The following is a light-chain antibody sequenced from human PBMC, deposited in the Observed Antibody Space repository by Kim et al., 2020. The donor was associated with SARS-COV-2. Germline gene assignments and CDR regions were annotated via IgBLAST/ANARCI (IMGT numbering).Light chain of an antibody. CDR1: RSDVGDYNY. J-gene: IGLJ1*01. CDR2: DVS. Sequence: GQSITISCTGTRSDVGDYNYVSWYQQHPGKAPKLMIYDVSNRPSGVSNRFSGSKSGNTASLTISGLQAEDEADYYCSSYTSSSTLVFGTGTKVTVL. CDR3: SSYTSSSTLV. V-gene: IGLV2-14*03.